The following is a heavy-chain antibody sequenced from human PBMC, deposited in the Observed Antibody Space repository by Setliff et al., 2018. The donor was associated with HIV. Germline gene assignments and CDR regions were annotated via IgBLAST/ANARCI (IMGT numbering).Heavy chain of an antibody. CDR2: LYPSGST. J-gene: IGHJ3*01. D-gene: IGHD4-17*01. CDR3: ARVQMAYAAFDV. Sequence: SETLSLTCSVSGGSMSPYYWSWIRQPAGKGLEWIGRLYPSGSTIYNPSLRSRVTLSVDTSKHQFSLKLSSVTAADTAVYYCARVQMAYAAFDVWGQGTMVTVSS. CDR1: GGSMSPYY. V-gene: IGHV4-4*07.